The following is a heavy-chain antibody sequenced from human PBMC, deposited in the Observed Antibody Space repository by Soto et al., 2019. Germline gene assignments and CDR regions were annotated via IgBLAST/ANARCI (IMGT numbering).Heavy chain of an antibody. J-gene: IGHJ6*03. CDR3: ARDNFYGDYPNYYYYYMDV. D-gene: IGHD4-17*01. CDR1: GFSLSSYS. CDR2: ISSSSSTI. V-gene: IGHV3-48*01. Sequence: SLRRSRPASGFSLSSYSMNLSRQAPGQRLGWVSYISSSSSTIYYADSVKGRFTISRDNAKNSLYLQMNSLRAEDTAVYYCARDNFYGDYPNYYYYYMDVWGKGTTVTVSS.